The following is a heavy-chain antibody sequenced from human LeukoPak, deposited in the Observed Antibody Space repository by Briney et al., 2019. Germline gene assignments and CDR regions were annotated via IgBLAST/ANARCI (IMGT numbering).Heavy chain of an antibody. CDR1: GGSINNYY. CDR2: VYYRGST. D-gene: IGHD2/OR15-2a*01. J-gene: IGHJ4*02. V-gene: IGHV4-59*08. CDR3: ARQLGSTTNFDY. Sequence: ASETLSLTCTVSGGSINNYYWGWIRQPPGKGLEWIGYVYYRGSTNYNPSLKTRVTISLGTSKNQFSLMLSSVTAADTAVYYCARQLGSTTNFDYWGQGTLVTVSS.